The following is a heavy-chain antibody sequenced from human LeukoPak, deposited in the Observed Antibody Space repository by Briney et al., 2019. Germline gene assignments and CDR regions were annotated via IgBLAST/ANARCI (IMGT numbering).Heavy chain of an antibody. Sequence: SETLSLTCTVSGGSISSGDYYWSWIRQPPGKGLEWIGYIYYSGSTNYNPSLKSRVTISVDTSKNQFSLKLSSVTAADTAVYYCARVHSSGWYRPTFFDYWGQGTLVTVSS. CDR3: ARVHSSGWYRPTFFDY. J-gene: IGHJ4*02. V-gene: IGHV4-61*08. D-gene: IGHD6-19*01. CDR2: IYYSGST. CDR1: GGSISSGDYY.